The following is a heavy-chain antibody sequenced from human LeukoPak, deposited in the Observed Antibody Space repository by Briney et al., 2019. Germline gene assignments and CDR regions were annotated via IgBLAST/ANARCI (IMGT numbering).Heavy chain of an antibody. CDR3: ARGIDY. CDR2: IYTGGGR. J-gene: IGHJ4*02. V-gene: IGHV3-53*01. CDR1: GFTVSSYY. Sequence: GGPLRLSCAASGFTVSSYYMNWVRQAPGKELEWVSVIYTGGGRYYADSVRGRFTISRDTSKNMVFLQMNSLRVEDTAVYYCARGIDYWGRGTLVTVSS.